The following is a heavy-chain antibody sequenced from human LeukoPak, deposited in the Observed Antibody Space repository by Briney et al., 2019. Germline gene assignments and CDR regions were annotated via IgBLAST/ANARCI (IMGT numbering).Heavy chain of an antibody. D-gene: IGHD2/OR15-2a*01. CDR1: GFTFSTYN. V-gene: IGHV3-21*04. J-gene: IGHJ4*02. CDR2: ITSISTYI. Sequence: GGSLRLSCAASGFTFSTYNMNWVRQAPGTGLEWVSSITSISTYIYYADSVKGRFTISRDNAKNSLVLQMHSLRAEDTAVYYCTTFYTRLTDYWGQGTLVTVSS. CDR3: TTFYTRLTDY.